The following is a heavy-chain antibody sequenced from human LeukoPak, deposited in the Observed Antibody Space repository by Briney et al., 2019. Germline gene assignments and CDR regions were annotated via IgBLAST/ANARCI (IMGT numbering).Heavy chain of an antibody. Sequence: ASVKVSCKASGYTFTSYGISWVRQAPGQGLERMGWISAYNGNTNYAQKLQGRVTMTTDTSTSTAYMELRSLRSDDTAVYYCARDLRGYCSGGSCYSGVDYWGQGTLVTVSS. J-gene: IGHJ4*02. V-gene: IGHV1-18*01. CDR3: ARDLRGYCSGGSCYSGVDY. D-gene: IGHD2-15*01. CDR2: ISAYNGNT. CDR1: GYTFTSYG.